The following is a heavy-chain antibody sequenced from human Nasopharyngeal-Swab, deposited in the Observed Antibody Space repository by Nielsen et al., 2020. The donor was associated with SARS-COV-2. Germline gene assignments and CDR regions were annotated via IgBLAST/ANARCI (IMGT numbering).Heavy chain of an antibody. J-gene: IGHJ3*02. CDR3: AHRRFFNGKWNEGTFDT. D-gene: IGHD1-20*01. V-gene: IGHV2-5*02. CDR1: GFSLTPSPGG. CDR2: IYWDDDK. Sequence: SGPTLVNPTQTRTLTCSFSGFSLTPSPGGVGWIRQPPGKALEWLAVIYWDDDKRYWPSLKSRLTITKDTSNNQVVLTVTNMDPVDTATYYCAHRRFFNGKWNEGTFDTWGQGTMVTVSS.